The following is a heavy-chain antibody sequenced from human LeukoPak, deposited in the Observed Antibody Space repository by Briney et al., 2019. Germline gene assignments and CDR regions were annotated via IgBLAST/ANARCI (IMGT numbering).Heavy chain of an antibody. Sequence: VASVKVSCKASGGTFSSYAISWVRQAPGQGLEWMGRIIPILGIANYAQKFQGRVTITADKSTSTAYMELSSQRSEDTAVYYCARVNSGKANAFDIWGQGTMVTVSS. CDR2: IIPILGIA. CDR1: GGTFSSYA. V-gene: IGHV1-69*04. CDR3: ARVNSGKANAFDI. J-gene: IGHJ3*02.